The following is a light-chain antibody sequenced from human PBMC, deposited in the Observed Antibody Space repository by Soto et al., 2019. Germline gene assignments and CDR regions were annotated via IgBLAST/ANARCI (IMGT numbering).Light chain of an antibody. CDR2: DAS. CDR1: QSVSTY. V-gene: IGKV3-11*01. CDR3: QQRNNWPLLT. Sequence: EIVLTQSPATLSLSPGERATLSCRASQSVSTYLAWYQQKPGQAPWLLIYDASNRATGIPARFSGSGSGTDFTLTISSLEPEDFAVYYCQQRNNWPLLTFGQGTKVEIK. J-gene: IGKJ1*01.